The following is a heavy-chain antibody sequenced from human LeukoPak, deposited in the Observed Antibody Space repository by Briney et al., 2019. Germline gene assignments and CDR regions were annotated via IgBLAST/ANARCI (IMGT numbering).Heavy chain of an antibody. V-gene: IGHV4-61*02. Sequence: PSETLSLTCTVSGGSISSGSYYWSWIRQPAGKGLEWIGRIYTSGSTNYNPSLKSRVTISVDTSKNQFSLKLSSVTAADTAVYYCAVYCSSTSCSGCYWGQGTLVTVSP. CDR1: GGSISSGSYY. D-gene: IGHD2-2*01. J-gene: IGHJ4*02. CDR3: AVYCSSTSCSGCY. CDR2: IYTSGST.